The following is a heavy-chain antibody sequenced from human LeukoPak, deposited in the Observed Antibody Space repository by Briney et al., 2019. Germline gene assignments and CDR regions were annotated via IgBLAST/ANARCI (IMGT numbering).Heavy chain of an antibody. CDR3: ARAVVIDFYYYYMDV. J-gene: IGHJ6*03. CDR1: GFTFDDYG. CDR2: INWNGDST. V-gene: IGHV3-20*04. Sequence: GGSLRLSCAASGFTFDDYGMSWVRQAPGKGLEWVSGINWNGDSTSYAGSVKGRFTISRDNAKNSLYLQMHSLRAEDTAFYYCARAVVIDFYYYYMDVWGKGTTVIVSS. D-gene: IGHD2/OR15-2a*01.